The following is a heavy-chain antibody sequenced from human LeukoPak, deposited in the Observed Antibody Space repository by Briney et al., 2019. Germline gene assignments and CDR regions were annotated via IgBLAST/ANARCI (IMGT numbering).Heavy chain of an antibody. D-gene: IGHD3-10*01. V-gene: IGHV1-18*01. CDR2: ISAYNGNT. CDR3: ARDESWRFGESNFDY. CDR1: GYTFTSYG. Sequence: GASVKVSCKASGYTFTSYGISWVRQAPGQGLEWMGWISAYNGNTNYAQMLQGRVTMTTDTSTSTAYMELRSLRSDDTAVYYCARDESWRFGESNFDYWGQGTLVTVSS. J-gene: IGHJ4*02.